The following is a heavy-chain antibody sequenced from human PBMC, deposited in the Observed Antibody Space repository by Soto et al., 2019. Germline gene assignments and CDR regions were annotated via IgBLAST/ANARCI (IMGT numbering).Heavy chain of an antibody. Sequence: EQLLESGGGLVQPGGSLSLSCAVSGFTFSSFAMSWVRQAPGKGLEWVSTSSNYGFSTFYADSVRVRFTISRANSKNTLNLQMNRLTAEDAGIYFCAKCISSSPSGGLVVKVPHYWYFHLWGRGTLITVSP. J-gene: IGHJ2*01. D-gene: IGHD2-8*02. V-gene: IGHV3-23*01. CDR3: AKCISSSPSGGLVVKVPHYWYFHL. CDR1: GFTFSSFA. CDR2: SSNYGFST.